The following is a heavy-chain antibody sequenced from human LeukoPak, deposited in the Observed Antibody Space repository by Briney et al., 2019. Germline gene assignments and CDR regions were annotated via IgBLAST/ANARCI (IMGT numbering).Heavy chain of an antibody. CDR3: ARGRGLWVVTAIRALNYGMDV. V-gene: IGHV4-30-2*01. CDR2: IYHSGST. J-gene: IGHJ6*02. CDR1: GGSISSGGYS. Sequence: SQTLSLTCAVSGGSISSGGYSWSWIRQPPGKGLEWIGYIYHSGSTYYNPSLKSRVTISVDTSKNQFSLKLSSVTAADTAVYYCARGRGLWVVTAIRALNYGMDVWGQGTTVTVSS. D-gene: IGHD2-21*02.